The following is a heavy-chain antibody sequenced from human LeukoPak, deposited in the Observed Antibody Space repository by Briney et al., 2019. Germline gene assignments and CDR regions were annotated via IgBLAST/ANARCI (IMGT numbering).Heavy chain of an antibody. Sequence: GGSLRLSCVGSGFTFNSYWMTWVRQAPGKGLEWVANIKTDGSEKYYVDSVKGRFTISRDNAKNSVYLQTISLRAEDTAVYYCARGRFWSGYWTTGTYYFDYWGQGTLVTVSS. J-gene: IGHJ4*02. CDR3: ARGRFWSGYWTTGTYYFDY. D-gene: IGHD3-3*01. V-gene: IGHV3-7*01. CDR1: GFTFNSYW. CDR2: IKTDGSEK.